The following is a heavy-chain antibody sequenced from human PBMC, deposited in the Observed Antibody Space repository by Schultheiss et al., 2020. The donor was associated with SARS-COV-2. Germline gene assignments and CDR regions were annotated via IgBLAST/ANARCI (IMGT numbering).Heavy chain of an antibody. Sequence: GGSLRLSCAASGFTFSSYWMHWVRQAPGKGLVWVSRINPDGSSTSYADSVKGRFTISRDNAKNTLYLQMNSLRAEDTAVYFCARGALAYYDFWSGYYSRFDPWGQGTLVTVSS. J-gene: IGHJ5*02. D-gene: IGHD3-3*01. CDR2: INPDGSST. V-gene: IGHV3-74*01. CDR3: ARGALAYYDFWSGYYSRFDP. CDR1: GFTFSSYW.